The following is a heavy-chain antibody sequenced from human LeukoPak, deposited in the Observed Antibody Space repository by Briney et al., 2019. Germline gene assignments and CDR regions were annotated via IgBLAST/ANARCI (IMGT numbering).Heavy chain of an antibody. CDR1: GYSFTSYW. CDR3: ARQGTGTTSFGDFDY. J-gene: IGHJ4*02. V-gene: IGHV5-51*01. Sequence: GESLKISCKGSGYSFTSYWIGWVRQMPGKGLEWMGIIYPGDSDTRYSPSFQGQVTISADKSISTAYLQWSSLKASDTAMYYCARQGTGTTSFGDFDYWGQGTLVTVSS. D-gene: IGHD1-1*01. CDR2: IYPGDSDT.